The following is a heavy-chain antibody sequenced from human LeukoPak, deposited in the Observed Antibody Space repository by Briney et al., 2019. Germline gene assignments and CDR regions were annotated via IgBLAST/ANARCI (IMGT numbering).Heavy chain of an antibody. D-gene: IGHD2/OR15-2a*01. Sequence: AGGSVRRSCAVPGFSVGSTYMSWVRQAPGKGLEWVSVIYSGGSTCYADSVKGRFTISRDNPKNTLYLQMNSLRAEDTAVYYCARESNYDYWGQGTLVTVSS. J-gene: IGHJ4*02. CDR1: GFSVGSTY. CDR2: IYSGGST. CDR3: ARESNYDY. V-gene: IGHV3-66*01.